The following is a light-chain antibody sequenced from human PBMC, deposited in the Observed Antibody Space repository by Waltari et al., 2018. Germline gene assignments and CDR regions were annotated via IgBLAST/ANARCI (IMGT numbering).Light chain of an antibody. CDR2: AAS. V-gene: IGKV1-39*01. CDR1: QSISSY. J-gene: IGKJ1*01. CDR3: QQSYSHTRT. Sequence: DIQMIQSPSSLSASVGDRVTITCRASQSISSYLNWYQQKPGKAPKLLIYAASSLQSGVPSRFSGSGSGRDFTLSISSLQPEDFATYYCQQSYSHTRTFGQGTKVEIK.